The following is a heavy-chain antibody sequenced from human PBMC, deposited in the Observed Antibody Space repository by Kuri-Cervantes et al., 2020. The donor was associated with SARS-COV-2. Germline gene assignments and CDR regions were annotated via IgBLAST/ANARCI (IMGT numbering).Heavy chain of an antibody. V-gene: IGHV3-48*02. Sequence: GESLKISCAASGFTFSSYSMNWVRQAPGKGLEWVSYIGSSSSTIYYADSVKGRFTISRDNAKNSLYLQMNSLRDEDTAVYYCAREAPYFDWLFHRGAFDIWGQGTMVTVSS. J-gene: IGHJ3*02. D-gene: IGHD3-9*01. CDR1: GFTFSSYS. CDR3: AREAPYFDWLFHRGAFDI. CDR2: IGSSSSTI.